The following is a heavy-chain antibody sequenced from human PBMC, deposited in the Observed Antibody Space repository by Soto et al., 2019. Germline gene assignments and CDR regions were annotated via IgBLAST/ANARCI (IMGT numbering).Heavy chain of an antibody. CDR1: CGSFSGYY. CDR3: ARTSRFDC. CDR2: INHSGST. V-gene: IGHV4-34*01. J-gene: IGHJ4*02. Sequence: QVQLQQWGAGLLKPSETLSLTCAVYCGSFSGYYWSWIRQPPGKGLEWIGEINHSGSTNYNPSLKSRVTMSVDTSKPQFSLKLSPVTAADTDVYYCARTSRFDCWGQGTLVTVSS. D-gene: IGHD6-6*01.